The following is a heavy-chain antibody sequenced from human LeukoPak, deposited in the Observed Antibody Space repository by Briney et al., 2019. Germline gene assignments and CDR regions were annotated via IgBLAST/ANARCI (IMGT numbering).Heavy chain of an antibody. J-gene: IGHJ4*02. V-gene: IGHV3-20*04. CDR2: INRNGGST. Sequence: GGSLRRSCAASGFTFDDYGMSWVRQAPGKGGEWVTGINRNGGSTVYEDSGKGRFTISRDNAKNTLYLQMNSLRAEDTAVYYCARGGSGLIDYWGQGTLVIVSS. CDR3: ARGGSGLIDY. CDR1: GFTFDDYG. D-gene: IGHD3-16*01.